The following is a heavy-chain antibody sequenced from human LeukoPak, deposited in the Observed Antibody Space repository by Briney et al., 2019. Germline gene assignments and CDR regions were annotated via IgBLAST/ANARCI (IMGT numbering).Heavy chain of an antibody. CDR1: GYTLTELS. V-gene: IGHV1-24*01. CDR3: ATGPNYYDSASFDP. Sequence: GASVKVSCKVSGYTLTELSMHWVRQAPGKGLEWRGGFDPEDGETIYAQKFQGRVTMTEDTSTDTAYMELSSLRSEDTAVYYCATGPNYYDSASFDPWGQGTLVTVSS. D-gene: IGHD3-22*01. J-gene: IGHJ5*02. CDR2: FDPEDGET.